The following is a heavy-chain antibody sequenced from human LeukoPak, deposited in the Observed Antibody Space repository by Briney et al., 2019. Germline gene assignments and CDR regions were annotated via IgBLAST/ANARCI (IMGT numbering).Heavy chain of an antibody. V-gene: IGHV4-61*01. J-gene: IGHJ4*02. CDR1: SGSISSSNYY. CDR2: IYYSGST. Sequence: SETLSLTCTVSSGSISSSNYYWSWIRQPPGKGLEWIGYIYYSGSTNYNPSLKSRVTISVDTSKNQFSLKLSSVTAADTAVYYCARGGFKSSSWYLRYWGQGTLVTVSS. CDR3: ARGGFKSSSWYLRY. D-gene: IGHD6-13*01.